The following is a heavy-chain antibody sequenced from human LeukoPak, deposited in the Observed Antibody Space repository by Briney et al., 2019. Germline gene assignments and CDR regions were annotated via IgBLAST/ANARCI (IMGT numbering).Heavy chain of an antibody. CDR1: GFTFSTYA. CDR3: ARVRNWNYRDLDY. J-gene: IGHJ4*02. V-gene: IGHV3-23*01. Sequence: PGGSLRLSCAASGFTFSTYAMSWVRQAPGKGLDWVSGISASGNSPYYADSVKGRFSISRDNSKNTLFLQMNSLRGEDSALYYCARVRNWNYRDLDYWGQGTLVTVSS. CDR2: ISASGNSP. D-gene: IGHD1-7*01.